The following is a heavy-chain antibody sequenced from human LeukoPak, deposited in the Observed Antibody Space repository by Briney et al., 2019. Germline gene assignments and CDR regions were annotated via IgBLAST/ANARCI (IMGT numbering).Heavy chain of an antibody. CDR3: ARDRSYYDSSGLLT. CDR1: GGSISSSNW. J-gene: IGHJ4*02. Sequence: PSGTLSLTCAVSGGSISSSNWWSWVRQPPGKGLEWIGEIYHSGSTNYNPSLKSRVTISVDKSKNQFSLKLSPVTAADTAVYYCARDRSYYDSSGLLTWGQGTLVTVSS. V-gene: IGHV4-4*02. D-gene: IGHD3-22*01. CDR2: IYHSGST.